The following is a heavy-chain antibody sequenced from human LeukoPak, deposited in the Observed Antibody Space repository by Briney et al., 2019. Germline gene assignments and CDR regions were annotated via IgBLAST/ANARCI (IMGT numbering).Heavy chain of an antibody. CDR3: ARGTYYYDSSGYYFDY. CDR1: GGSFSGYY. CDR2: INHSGST. J-gene: IGHJ4*02. V-gene: IGHV4-34*01. Sequence: SETLSLTCAVYGGSFSGYYWSWIRQPPGKGLEWIGEINHSGSTNYNPSLKSRVTISVDTSKNQFSLKLSSVTAADTAVYCCARGTYYYDSSGYYFDYWGQGTLVTVSS. D-gene: IGHD3-22*01.